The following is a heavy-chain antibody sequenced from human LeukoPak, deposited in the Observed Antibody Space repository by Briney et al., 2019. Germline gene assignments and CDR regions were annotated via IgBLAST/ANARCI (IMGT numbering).Heavy chain of an antibody. CDR1: GFTFSSYG. J-gene: IGHJ4*02. CDR2: IRYDGSNK. CDR3: AKGKIVGAREPFDY. V-gene: IGHV3-30*02. Sequence: GGSLRLSCAASGFTFSSYGMHWVRQAPGKGLEWVAFIRYDGSNKYYADSVKGRFTFSRDNSKNTLYLQMNSLKAEDTAVYYCAKGKIVGAREPFDYWGQGTLVTVSS. D-gene: IGHD1-26*01.